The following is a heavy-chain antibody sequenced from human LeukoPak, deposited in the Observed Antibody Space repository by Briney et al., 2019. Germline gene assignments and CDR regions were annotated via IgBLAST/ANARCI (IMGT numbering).Heavy chain of an antibody. CDR1: GFTFSSYW. J-gene: IGHJ4*02. V-gene: IGHV3-74*01. CDR2: IHYDGSFI. CDR3: AGHHQAYSRTY. Sequence: PGGSLRLSCAASGFTFSSYWMHWVRQAPGKGLVWVSRIHYDGSFISYADSVKGRFTISRDNAKNTLYLQMNSLRVDDTAVYYCAGHHQAYSRTYWGQGTLVTVSS. D-gene: IGHD6-13*01.